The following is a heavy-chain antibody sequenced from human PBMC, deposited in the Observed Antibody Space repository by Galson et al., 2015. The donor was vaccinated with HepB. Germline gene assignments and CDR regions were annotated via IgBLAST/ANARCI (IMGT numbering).Heavy chain of an antibody. J-gene: IGHJ2*01. CDR1: GFSFSYFP. D-gene: IGHD4-17*01. CDR2: ISYTGTYT. CDR3: VRPRGEGASDYQNWYFDL. V-gene: IGHV3-30*04. Sequence: SLRLSCAASGFSFSYFPMHWVRQAPGKGLDWVAVISYTGTYTNYADSRKGRFTISRDNSKNALYLQMNSLRVEDTALYYCVRPRGEGASDYQNWYFDLWGRGTLVTVSS.